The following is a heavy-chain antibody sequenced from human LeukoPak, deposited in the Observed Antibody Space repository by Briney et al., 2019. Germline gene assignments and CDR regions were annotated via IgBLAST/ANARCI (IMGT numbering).Heavy chain of an antibody. CDR1: GFTVSSNY. CDR3: ASGVIGYATSFDY. Sequence: GGSLRLSCAASGFTVSSNYMSWVRQAPGKGLEWVSVIYSGGSTYYADSVKGRFTISRDNAKNSLYLQMNSLRAEDTAVYYCASGVIGYATSFDYWGQGTLVTVSS. CDR2: IYSGGST. V-gene: IGHV3-53*01. J-gene: IGHJ4*02. D-gene: IGHD3-16*01.